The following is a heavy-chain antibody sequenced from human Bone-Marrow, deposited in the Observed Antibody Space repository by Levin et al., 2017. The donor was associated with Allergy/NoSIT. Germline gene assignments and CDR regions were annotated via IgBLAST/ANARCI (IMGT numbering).Heavy chain of an antibody. CDR2: IYYSGST. V-gene: IGHV4-61*01. Sequence: PSETLSLTCTVSGGSVSSGSYYWSWIRQPPGKGLEWIGYIYYSGSTNYNPSLKSRVTISVDTSKNQFSLKLSSVTAADTAVYYCARVRITIFGVVDWGQGTLVTVSS. CDR1: GGSVSSGSYY. CDR3: ARVRITIFGVVD. D-gene: IGHD3-3*01. J-gene: IGHJ4*02.